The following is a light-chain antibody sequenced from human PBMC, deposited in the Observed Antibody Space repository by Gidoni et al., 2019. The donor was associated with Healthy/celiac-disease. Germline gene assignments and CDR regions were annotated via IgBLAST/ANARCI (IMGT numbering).Light chain of an antibody. V-gene: IGLV3-9*01. CDR2: RDS. CDR1: NIGNKN. Sequence: SYELTQPLSVSVALGQTARITCGGNNIGNKNVHWYQQKSGQAPVLVIYRDSNRPSGIPERLSGSNSGNTATLTISRAQAGDEADYYCHVWDSNTGNVVFGGGTKLTVL. CDR3: HVWDSNTGNVV. J-gene: IGLJ2*01.